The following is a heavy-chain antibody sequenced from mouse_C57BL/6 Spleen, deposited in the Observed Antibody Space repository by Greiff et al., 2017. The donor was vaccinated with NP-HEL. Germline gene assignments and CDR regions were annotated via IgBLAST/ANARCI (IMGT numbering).Heavy chain of an antibody. CDR2: IDPSDSYT. CDR1: GYTFTSYW. J-gene: IGHJ4*01. V-gene: IGHV1-59*01. Sequence: QVQLQQPGAELVRPGTSVKLSCKASGYTFTSYWMHWVKQRPGQGLEWIGVIDPSDSYTNYNQKFKGKATLTVDKSSSTAYMQLSSLTSEDSAVYYCARRDYYGSSYTYYYAMDYWGQGTSVTVSS. CDR3: ARRDYYGSSYTYYYAMDY. D-gene: IGHD1-1*01.